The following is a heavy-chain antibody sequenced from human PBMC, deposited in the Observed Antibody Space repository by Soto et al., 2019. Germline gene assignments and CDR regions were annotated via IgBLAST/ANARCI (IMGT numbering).Heavy chain of an antibody. J-gene: IGHJ4*02. D-gene: IGHD2-21*02. CDR3: AKENIVVVTSWDFDY. V-gene: IGHV3-23*01. Sequence: EVQLLESGGGLVLTGGSLRLSCTASGFTFSSYAMTWVRQAPGKGLEWISAISGSGDSTYYADSVKGRLTISRDNSKNPLNLQLDSLRAEDTAVYYCAKENIVVVTSWDFDYWGQGTLVTVSS. CDR2: ISGSGDST. CDR1: GFTFSSYA.